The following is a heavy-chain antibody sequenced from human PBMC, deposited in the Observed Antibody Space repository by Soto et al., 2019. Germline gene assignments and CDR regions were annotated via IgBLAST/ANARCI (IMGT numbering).Heavy chain of an antibody. V-gene: IGHV3-23*01. CDR1: GITFITHV. J-gene: IGHJ3*02. CDR2: IGTADNP. D-gene: IGHD3-3*01. CDR3: ARSIRARETSDTLATDAFPI. Sequence: EVQLLESGGGLVQPGGSLRLSCAASGITFITHVMTWVRQAPGKGLEWISSIGTADNPYYADSVKGRFTISRDTSKNTLYQQMNSLRAEDTAMYYCARSIRARETSDTLATDAFPIWGQGTVVTVSS.